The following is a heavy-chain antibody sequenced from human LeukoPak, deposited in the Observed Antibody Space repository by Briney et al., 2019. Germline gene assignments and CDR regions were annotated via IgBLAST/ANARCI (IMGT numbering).Heavy chain of an antibody. D-gene: IGHD6-19*01. J-gene: IGHJ4*02. CDR1: GFTFSSYS. V-gene: IGHV3-21*01. Sequence: GGSLRLSCAASGFTFSSYSMNWVRQAPGKGLEWVSSISSSSSYIYYADSVKGRFTISKDNAKNSLYLQMNSLRAEDTAVYYCARDSQWLNFDYWGQGTLVTVSS. CDR3: ARDSQWLNFDY. CDR2: ISSSSSYI.